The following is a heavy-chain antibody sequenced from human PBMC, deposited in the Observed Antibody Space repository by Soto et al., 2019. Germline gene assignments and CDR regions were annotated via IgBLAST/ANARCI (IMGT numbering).Heavy chain of an antibody. V-gene: IGHV1-69*01. D-gene: IGHD2-2*01. Sequence: QVQLVQSGAEVRKPGSSVKVSCKASGGTFSRHAISWVRQAPGQGLEWMGGIIPIFGTANYAQKFQGRVTITADESTSTAYMELSSLRSEDTAVYYCARMEYQLLYNWFDPWGQGTLVTVSS. CDR2: IIPIFGTA. J-gene: IGHJ5*02. CDR1: GGTFSRHA. CDR3: ARMEYQLLYNWFDP.